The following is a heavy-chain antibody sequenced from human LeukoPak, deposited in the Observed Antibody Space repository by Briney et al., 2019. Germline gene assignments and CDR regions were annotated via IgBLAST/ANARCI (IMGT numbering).Heavy chain of an antibody. CDR3: ARDVPGSIGTTARFDP. Sequence: GASVKVSCKSSGYTSSDYGISWMRRAPGQGLEWMGWISTNNGNTNYAQQFQGRVTMTTDTSTSTAYMELRSLKSGDTAVYYCARDVPGSIGTTARFDPWGQGTLVTVSS. D-gene: IGHD1-1*01. J-gene: IGHJ5*02. V-gene: IGHV1-18*01. CDR2: ISTNNGNT. CDR1: GYTSSDYG.